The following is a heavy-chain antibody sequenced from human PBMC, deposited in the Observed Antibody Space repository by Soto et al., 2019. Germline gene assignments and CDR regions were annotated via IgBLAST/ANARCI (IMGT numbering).Heavy chain of an antibody. V-gene: IGHV1-69*13. J-gene: IGHJ4*02. Sequence: GASMKVSCKASGGTFSSYAISWVRQAPGQGLEWMGGIIPIFGTANYAQKFQGRVTITADESTSTAYMELSSLRSEDTAVYYCAREVVGATGEGYFDYWGQGTLVTVS. CDR3: AREVVGATGEGYFDY. D-gene: IGHD1-26*01. CDR2: IIPIFGTA. CDR1: GGTFSSYA.